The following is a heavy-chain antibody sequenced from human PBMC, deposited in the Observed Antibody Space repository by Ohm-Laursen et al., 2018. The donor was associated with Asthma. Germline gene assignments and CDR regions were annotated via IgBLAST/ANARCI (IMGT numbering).Heavy chain of an antibody. V-gene: IGHV3-33*01. CDR3: AYNNWNGGYFDL. J-gene: IGHJ2*01. CDR1: GFTFSSYG. D-gene: IGHD1-20*01. CDR2: IWYDGSNK. Sequence: SLRLSCAASGFTFSSYGMHWVRQAPGKGLEWVAVIWYDGSNKYYADSVKGRFTISRDNSKNTLYLQMNSLRAEDTAVYYCAYNNWNGGYFDLWGRGTLVTVSS.